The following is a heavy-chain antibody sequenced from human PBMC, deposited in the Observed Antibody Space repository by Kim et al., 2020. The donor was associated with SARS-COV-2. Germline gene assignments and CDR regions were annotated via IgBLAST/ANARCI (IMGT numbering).Heavy chain of an antibody. CDR2: IDTKTGNP. CDR1: GYTFTNYV. J-gene: IGHJ5*02. CDR3: VRWNNMGGSGWFDP. V-gene: IGHV7-4-1*02. D-gene: IGHD6-25*01. Sequence: ASVKVSCKASGYTFTNYVINWVRQAPGQGLEWMGWIDTKTGNPMYAQGFIGRFVFSLDTSVSTTYLQISSLKTEDTAVYYCVRWNNMGGSGWFDPWGQGTLVIVSS.